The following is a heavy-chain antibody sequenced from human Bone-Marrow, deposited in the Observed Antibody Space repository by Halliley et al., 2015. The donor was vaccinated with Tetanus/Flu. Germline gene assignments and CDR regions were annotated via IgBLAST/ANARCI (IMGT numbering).Heavy chain of an antibody. D-gene: IGHD6-19*01. V-gene: IGHV3-73*01. CDR3: VRLGAVAGVWEGF. Sequence: SLRLSCAASWLTFSGSPIHWVRQASGKGLEWVGRVRNQRNNYETAYAASVEGRFTISRDDSKKTVYLQMTSLKTEDTAVYYCVRLGAVAGVWEGFWGQGTLVTVSS. J-gene: IGHJ4*02. CDR2: VRNQRNNYET. CDR1: WLTFSGSP.